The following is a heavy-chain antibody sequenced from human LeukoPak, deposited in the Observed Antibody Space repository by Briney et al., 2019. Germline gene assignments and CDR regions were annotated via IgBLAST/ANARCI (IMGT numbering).Heavy chain of an antibody. CDR1: GGSISSYY. J-gene: IGHJ4*02. V-gene: IGHV4-59*06. CDR2: IYFDGST. Sequence: SETLSLTCTVSGGSISSYYWSWIRQPPGKGLEWIGYIYFDGSTYYNPSLKSRVSISMDTSKNQFSLKLSSVTAADTAVYFCAGAGDFDSWGQGTLVTVSS. D-gene: IGHD1-26*01. CDR3: AGAGDFDS.